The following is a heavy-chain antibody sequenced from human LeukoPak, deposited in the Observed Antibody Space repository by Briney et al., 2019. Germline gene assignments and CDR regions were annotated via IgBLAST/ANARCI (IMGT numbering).Heavy chain of an antibody. D-gene: IGHD3/OR15-3a*01. J-gene: IGHJ4*02. V-gene: IGHV3-48*01. CDR3: ARVGNDFWTGYYPDY. CDR2: ISSSGGMI. CDR1: GFTFSGYN. Sequence: PGGSLRLSCAASGFTFSGYNMNWVRQAPGKGLEWVSYISSSGGMIFYADSVKGRFTISRDNAKNSLYLQLNSLRAEDTAIYYCARVGNDFWTGYYPDYWGQGTLVTVSS.